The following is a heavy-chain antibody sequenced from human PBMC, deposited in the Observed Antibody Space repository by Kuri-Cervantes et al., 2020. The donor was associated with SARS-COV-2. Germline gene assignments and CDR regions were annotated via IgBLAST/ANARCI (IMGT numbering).Heavy chain of an antibody. CDR3: ARERSGSYDY. CDR1: GFTFNDYG. V-gene: IGHV3-20*01. D-gene: IGHD1-26*01. J-gene: IGHJ4*02. Sequence: GGSLTLSCAASGFTFNDYGMSWVRQAPGKGPEWVSGINWNGGSTGYADSVKGRFNISRDNAKNSLYLQMNSLRAEDTALYHCARERSGSYDYWGQGTLVTVSS. CDR2: INWNGGST.